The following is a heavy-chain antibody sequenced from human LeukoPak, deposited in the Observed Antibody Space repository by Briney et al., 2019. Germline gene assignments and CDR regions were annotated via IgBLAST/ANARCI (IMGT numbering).Heavy chain of an antibody. J-gene: IGHJ5*02. CDR3: ATSRRIHGSGLAVRYSWLDP. V-gene: IGHV1-2*02. CDR2: INPNSGGT. CDR1: GYTFTGYY. Sequence: ASVKVSCKASGYTFTGYYMHWVRQAPGQGLEWMGWINPNSGGTNYAQKFQGRVTMTRDTSISTAYMELSSLRYDDTAVYFCATSRRIHGSGLAVRYSWLDPWGPGTLVTVSS. D-gene: IGHD3-10*01.